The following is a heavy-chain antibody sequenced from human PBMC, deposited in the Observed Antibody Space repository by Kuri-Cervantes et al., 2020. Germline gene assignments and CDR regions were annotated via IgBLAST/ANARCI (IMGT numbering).Heavy chain of an antibody. J-gene: IGHJ4*02. V-gene: IGHV3-23*01. D-gene: IGHD3-3*01. CDR1: GFTFSNYA. CDR3: ARDWVYDFWSGYSPDYFDY. Sequence: GESLKISCGASGFTFSNYAMSWVRQAPGKGLEWVSGISGGGGRTYYADSAKGRFTISRDISKNTLYLQMNSLRAEDTAVYYCARDWVYDFWSGYSPDYFDYWGQGTLVTVSS. CDR2: ISGGGGRT.